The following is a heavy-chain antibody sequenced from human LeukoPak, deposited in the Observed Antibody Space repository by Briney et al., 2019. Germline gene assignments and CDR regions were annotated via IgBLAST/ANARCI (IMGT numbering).Heavy chain of an antibody. Sequence: SETLSLTCTVSGGSISTYHWSWLRQPPGKGLEWIGYIYFSGSTNYNPSLKSRVTISVDTSKNQFSLKLSSVTAADTAVYYCARNHGSSVYYYYGMDVWGQGTTVTVSS. V-gene: IGHV4-59*01. CDR3: ARNHGSSVYYYYGMDV. CDR1: GGSISTYH. CDR2: IYFSGST. J-gene: IGHJ6*02. D-gene: IGHD6-6*01.